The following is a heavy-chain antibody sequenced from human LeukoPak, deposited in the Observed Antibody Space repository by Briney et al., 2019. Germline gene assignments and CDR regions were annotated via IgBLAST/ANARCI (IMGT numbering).Heavy chain of an antibody. CDR1: GFTFSSYG. V-gene: IGHV3-30*02. CDR2: IRYDGSNK. J-gene: IGHJ6*03. CDR3: ARGRGVAENLEVYYYYYYMDV. D-gene: IGHD2-15*01. Sequence: GGSLRLSCAASGFTFSSYGMHWVRQAPGKGLEWVAFIRYDGSNKYYADSVKGRFTISRDNAKNSLYLQMNSLRAEDTAVYYCARGRGVAENLEVYYYYYYMDVWGKGTTVTVSS.